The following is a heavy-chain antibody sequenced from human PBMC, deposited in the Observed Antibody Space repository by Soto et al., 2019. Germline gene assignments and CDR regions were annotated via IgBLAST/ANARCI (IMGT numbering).Heavy chain of an antibody. V-gene: IGHV1-46*01. Sequence: ASVKVSCKASGYTFTSYYMHWVRQAPGQGLEWMGIINPSGGSTSYAQKFQGRVTMTRDTSTSTVYMELSSLRSEDTAVYYCARVGYYDSSGYYYLGYYFDYWGQGTLVTVSS. CDR3: ARVGYYDSSGYYYLGYYFDY. J-gene: IGHJ4*02. CDR2: INPSGGST. CDR1: GYTFTSYY. D-gene: IGHD3-22*01.